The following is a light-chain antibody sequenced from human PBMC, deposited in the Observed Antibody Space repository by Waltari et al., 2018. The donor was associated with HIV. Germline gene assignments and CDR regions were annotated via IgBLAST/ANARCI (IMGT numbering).Light chain of an antibody. CDR2: KDS. V-gene: IGLV3-25*03. J-gene: IGLJ2*01. CDR3: QSADSSGKV. Sequence: SYELTQPPSVSVSPGRTARITCSGDALPKQYAYWYQQKPGQAPVLVIYKDSERPSGIPERFSGSSSGTTVTLTISGVQAEDEADYYCQSADSSGKVFGGGTKLTVL. CDR1: ALPKQY.